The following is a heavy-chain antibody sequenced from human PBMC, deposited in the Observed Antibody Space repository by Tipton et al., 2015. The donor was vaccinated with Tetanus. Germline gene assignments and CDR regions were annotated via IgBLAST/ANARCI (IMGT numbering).Heavy chain of an antibody. Sequence: GLVKPSETLSLICTVSGGSMNSYYWSWIRQPPGKGLEWIGYISYSGSTNSNYSLKSRITISQDTSKNQFSLKLTSVTAADTAVYYCARANYDFPKKGPFDSWGQGTLVIVSS. CDR3: ARANYDFPKKGPFDS. D-gene: IGHD3-3*01. CDR1: GGSMNSYY. V-gene: IGHV4-59*01. CDR2: ISYSGST. J-gene: IGHJ4*02.